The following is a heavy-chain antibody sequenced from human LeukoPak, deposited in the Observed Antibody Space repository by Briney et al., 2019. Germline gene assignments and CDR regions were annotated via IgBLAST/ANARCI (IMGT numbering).Heavy chain of an antibody. CDR1: GYTFTSYY. J-gene: IGHJ4*02. D-gene: IGHD3-10*01. CDR2: INPSGGST. V-gene: IGHV1-46*03. Sequence: PSVKVSCKASGYTFTSYYMHWVRQAPGQGLEWMGIINPSGGSTSYAQKFQRRVTMTRDMSTSTVYMALSSLRSEDTAVYYCALLVDSGFDYWGQGTLVTVSS. CDR3: ALLVDSGFDY.